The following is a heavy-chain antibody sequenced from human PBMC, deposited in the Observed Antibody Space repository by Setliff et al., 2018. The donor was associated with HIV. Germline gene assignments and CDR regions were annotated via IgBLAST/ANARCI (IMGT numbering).Heavy chain of an antibody. V-gene: IGHV4-61*08. CDR1: GGSISSGGYY. J-gene: IGHJ6*03. Sequence: PSETLSLTCTVSGGSISSGGYYWSWIRQHPGKGLEWIGYIYYSGSTNYNPSLKSRVTISVGTSKNQFSLKLNSVTAADTAVYYCARSPPTTFWSGYTYYYYMDVWGKGTTVTVSS. CDR3: ARSPPTTFWSGYTYYYYMDV. CDR2: IYYSGST. D-gene: IGHD3-3*01.